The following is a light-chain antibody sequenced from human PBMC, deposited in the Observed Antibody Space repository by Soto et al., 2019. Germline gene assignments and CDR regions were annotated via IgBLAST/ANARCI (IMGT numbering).Light chain of an antibody. CDR3: GSWDSSLSAYV. Sequence: QSVLTQPHSDSAAPGQKVTISCSGSSSNIGGNSVSWYQQLPGTAPKLLIYDDNKRPSGIPDRFSGSKSATSSTLGITGFQTGDEADYYCGSWDSSLSAYVFGTGTKVSVI. V-gene: IGLV1-51*01. J-gene: IGLJ1*01. CDR1: SSNIGGNS. CDR2: DDN.